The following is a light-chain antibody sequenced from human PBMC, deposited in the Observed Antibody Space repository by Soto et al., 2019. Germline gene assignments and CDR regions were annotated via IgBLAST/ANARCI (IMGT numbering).Light chain of an antibody. J-gene: IGKJ2*02. CDR3: QQRSNWRRT. CDR1: QSVSSY. Sequence: EIVLTQFPATLSLSPGERATLSCRASQSVSSYLAWYQQKPGQAPRLLIYDASNRATGIPARFSGSGSGTDFTLTISSLEPEDFAVYYCQQRSNWRRTFGQGTKLEIK. CDR2: DAS. V-gene: IGKV3-11*01.